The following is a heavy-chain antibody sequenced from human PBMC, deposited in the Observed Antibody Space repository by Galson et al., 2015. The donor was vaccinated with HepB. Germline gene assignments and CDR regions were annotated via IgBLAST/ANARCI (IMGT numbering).Heavy chain of an antibody. J-gene: IGHJ6*03. V-gene: IGHV1-2*06. Sequence: SVKVSCKASGYTFTGHYMHWVRQAPGQGLEWMGRINPNSGGTNYAQKFQGRVTMTRDTSISTAYVELNRLRSDDTAVYYCARDVGFCAACDYMDVWGKGTTVTVSS. CDR1: GYTFTGHY. CDR3: ARDVGFCAACDYMDV. CDR2: INPNSGGT. D-gene: IGHD2-15*01.